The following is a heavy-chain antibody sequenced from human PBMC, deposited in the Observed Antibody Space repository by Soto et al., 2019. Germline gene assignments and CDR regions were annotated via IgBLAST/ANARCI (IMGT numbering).Heavy chain of an antibody. J-gene: IGHJ6*02. D-gene: IGHD3-3*01. CDR2: IKQDGSEK. Sequence: GGSLRLSCAASGFTFSSYWMSWVRQAPGKGLEWVANIKQDGSEKYYVDSVKGRFTISRDNAKNSLYLQMNSLRAEDTAVYYCARDRFSYSDFWCVSLPYYFFGMVFWGQGTTVTVSS. CDR3: ARDRFSYSDFWCVSLPYYFFGMVF. CDR1: GFTFSSYW. V-gene: IGHV3-7*01.